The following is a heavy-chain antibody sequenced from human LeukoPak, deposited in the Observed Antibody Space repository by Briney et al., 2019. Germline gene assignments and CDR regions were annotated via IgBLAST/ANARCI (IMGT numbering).Heavy chain of an antibody. CDR3: ASLYCSRGSCAFDV. Sequence: GGSLRLSCAASGFTFSGYSMNWVRQAPGKGLEWVSSISSSSRYIYYADSLKGRFTISRDNAKNSLYLQMNSLRAEDTAMYYCASLYCSRGSCAFDVWGQGTLVTVSP. CDR1: GFTFSGYS. CDR2: ISSSSRYI. J-gene: IGHJ5*02. V-gene: IGHV3-21*01. D-gene: IGHD2-15*01.